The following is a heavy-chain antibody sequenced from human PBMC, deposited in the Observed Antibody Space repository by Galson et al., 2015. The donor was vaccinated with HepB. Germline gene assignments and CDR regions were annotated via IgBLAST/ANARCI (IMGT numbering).Heavy chain of an antibody. CDR1: GGSFSGYY. V-gene: IGHV4-34*01. D-gene: IGHD3-10*01. CDR2: INHSGST. J-gene: IGHJ4*02. CDR3: ARYYYGSGSYYLKHFDY. Sequence: ETLSLTCAVYGGSFSGYYWSWIRQPPGKGLEWIGEINHSGSTNYNPSLKSRVTISVDTSKNQFSLKLSSVTAADTAVYYCARYYYGSGSYYLKHFDYWGQGTLVTVSS.